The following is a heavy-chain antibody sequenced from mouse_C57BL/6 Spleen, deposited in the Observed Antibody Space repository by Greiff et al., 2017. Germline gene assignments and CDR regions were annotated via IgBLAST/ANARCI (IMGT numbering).Heavy chain of an antibody. CDR1: GYTFTSYW. CDR3: ASSPYYRPPAWFAY. Sequence: VQLQQPGAELVKPGASVKLSCKASGYTFTSYWMQWVKQRPGQGLEWIGEIDPSDSYTNYNQKFKGKATLTVDTSSSTASMQLSSLTSEDSAVYYCASSPYYRPPAWFAYWGQGTLVTVSA. J-gene: IGHJ3*01. V-gene: IGHV1-50*01. CDR2: IDPSDSYT. D-gene: IGHD2-14*01.